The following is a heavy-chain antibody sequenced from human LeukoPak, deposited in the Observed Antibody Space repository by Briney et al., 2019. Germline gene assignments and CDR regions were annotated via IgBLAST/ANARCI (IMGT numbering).Heavy chain of an antibody. D-gene: IGHD6-19*01. V-gene: IGHV4-38-2*02. CDR2: IYHSGST. Sequence: SENLSLTRTVSGFSLSRGYYWGWGRQPPRKGVGWVWGIYHSGSTYYNPSLKSRVTISVDTSKNQFSLKLRSVTAADTAVYYCARESSSGWRRDWYFDLWGRGTLVTVSS. CDR1: GFSLSRGYY. CDR3: ARESSSGWRRDWYFDL. J-gene: IGHJ2*01.